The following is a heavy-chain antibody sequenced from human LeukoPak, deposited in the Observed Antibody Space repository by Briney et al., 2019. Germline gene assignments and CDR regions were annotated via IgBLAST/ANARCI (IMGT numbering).Heavy chain of an antibody. CDR3: ARAQAQAYGSGSYYIPVISGSDY. D-gene: IGHD3-10*01. J-gene: IGHJ4*02. CDR2: IYHSGST. Sequence: PSGTLSLTCAVSGGSISSSNWWIWVRQPPGKGLEWIGEIYHSGSTNYNPSLKSRVTISVDTSKNQFSLKLSSVTAADTAVYYCARAQAQAYGSGSYYIPVISGSDYWGQGTLVTVSS. V-gene: IGHV4-4*02. CDR1: GGSISSSNW.